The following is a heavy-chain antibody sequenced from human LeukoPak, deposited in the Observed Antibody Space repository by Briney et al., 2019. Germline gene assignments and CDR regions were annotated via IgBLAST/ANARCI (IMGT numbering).Heavy chain of an antibody. J-gene: IGHJ4*02. V-gene: IGHV3-21*01. CDR1: GFSFSRSS. CDR3: ARDGERWEGGGSDY. D-gene: IGHD1-26*01. Sequence: GGSLRLSCAASGFSFSRSSIIWFRQAPGKGLEWVSSISVGDRPYTYYADSVKGRFTISRDNAKNSLYLQMNSLRAEDTAVYYCARDGERWEGGGSDYWGQGTLVTVSS. CDR2: ISVGDRPYT.